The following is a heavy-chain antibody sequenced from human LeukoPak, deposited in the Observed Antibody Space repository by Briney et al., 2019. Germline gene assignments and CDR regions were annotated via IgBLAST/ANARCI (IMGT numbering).Heavy chain of an antibody. J-gene: IGHJ6*03. D-gene: IGHD3-16*01. V-gene: IGHV4-4*09. CDR2: IYTSGST. Sequence: KPSETLSLTCTVSGGSMSSYNWSWIRQPPGKGLEWIGYIYTSGSTNYNPSLKSRVTISVDTSKNQFSLKLSSVTAADTAVYYCARHGGNYYYYMDVWGKGTTVTVSS. CDR1: GGSMSSYN. CDR3: ARHGGNYYYYMDV.